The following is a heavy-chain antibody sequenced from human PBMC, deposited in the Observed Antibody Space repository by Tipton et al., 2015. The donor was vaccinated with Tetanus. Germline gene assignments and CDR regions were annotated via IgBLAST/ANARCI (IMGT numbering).Heavy chain of an antibody. CDR3: ARDRDGGWSLDS. CDR2: ILGDGGSP. V-gene: IGHV3-64*01. D-gene: IGHD6-19*01. CDR1: GFTLSYYA. J-gene: IGHJ4*02. Sequence: SLRLSCAASGFTLSYYAMHWVRQAPGKGLEYVSSILGDGGSPFYANSVKGRFTISRDNSKNTLYLQMGSLGPEDMAVYYCARDRDGGWSLDSWGQGTPVTVSS.